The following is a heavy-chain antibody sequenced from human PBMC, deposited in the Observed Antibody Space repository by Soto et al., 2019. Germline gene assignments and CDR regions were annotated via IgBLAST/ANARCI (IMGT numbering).Heavy chain of an antibody. Sequence: QVQLVESGGGVVQPGRSLRLSCAASGFTFSSYAMHWVRQAPGKGLEWVAVISYDGSNKYYADSVKGRFTISRDNSKNTLYLQMNSLRAEDTAVYYCARGDRDYWGQGTLVTVSS. J-gene: IGHJ4*02. CDR2: ISYDGSNK. D-gene: IGHD3-22*01. CDR1: GFTFSSYA. V-gene: IGHV3-30-3*01. CDR3: ARGDRDY.